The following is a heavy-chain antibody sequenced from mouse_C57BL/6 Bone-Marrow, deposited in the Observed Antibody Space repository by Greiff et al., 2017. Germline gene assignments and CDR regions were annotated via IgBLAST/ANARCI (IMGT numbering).Heavy chain of an antibody. CDR3: ARAGLRDYYAMDY. CDR2: ISSGSSTI. J-gene: IGHJ4*01. CDR1: GFTFSDYG. D-gene: IGHD2-2*01. V-gene: IGHV5-17*01. Sequence: EVKVVESGGGLVKPGGSLKLSCAASGFTFSDYGMHWVRQAPEKGLEWVAYISSGSSTIYYADTVKGRFTISRDNAKTTLFLQMTSLRSEDTAMYYCARAGLRDYYAMDYWGQGTSVTVSS.